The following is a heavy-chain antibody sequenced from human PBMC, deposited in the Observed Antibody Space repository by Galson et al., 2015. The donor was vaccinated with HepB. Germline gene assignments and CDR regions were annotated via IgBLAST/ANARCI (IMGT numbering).Heavy chain of an antibody. Sequence: ETLSLTCTVSGGSISSYYWSWIRQPPGKGLEWIGYIHYSGSTNYNPSLKSRVTMSVDTSKNQFSLKLSSVTAADTAVYYCARRLRVSGTSYGMDVWGQGTTVTVSS. D-gene: IGHD1-7*01. V-gene: IGHV4-59*08. CDR3: ARRLRVSGTSYGMDV. CDR2: IHYSGST. J-gene: IGHJ6*02. CDR1: GGSISSYY.